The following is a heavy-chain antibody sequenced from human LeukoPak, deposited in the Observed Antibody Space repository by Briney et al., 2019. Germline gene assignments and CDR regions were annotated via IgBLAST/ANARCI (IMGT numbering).Heavy chain of an antibody. D-gene: IGHD6-6*01. J-gene: IGHJ4*02. CDR3: ARGPNSNWSGLDF. Sequence: GSLRLSCTAPGFSFNGHWMHWARQLPGKGLVWVSRISPTGSTTSYADSVKGRFTVSRDNAKNTLYLQVNNLRAEDTAVYYCARGPNSNWSGLDFWGQGTLLTVSS. CDR1: GFSFNGHW. CDR2: ISPTGSTT. V-gene: IGHV3-74*01.